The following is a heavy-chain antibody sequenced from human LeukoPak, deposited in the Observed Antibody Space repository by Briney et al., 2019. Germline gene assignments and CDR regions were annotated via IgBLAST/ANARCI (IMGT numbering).Heavy chain of an antibody. D-gene: IGHD2-21*01. V-gene: IGHV3-21*01. CDR3: ARESLWGDWFDP. CDR2: ISSSSSYI. J-gene: IGHJ5*02. Sequence: GGSLRLSCAASGFTFSSYSMNWVRQAPGKGLEWVSSISSSSSYIYYADSVKGRFTISRDNAKNSLYLQMNSLRAEDTAVYYCARESLWGDWFDPWGQGTLVTVSS. CDR1: GFTFSSYS.